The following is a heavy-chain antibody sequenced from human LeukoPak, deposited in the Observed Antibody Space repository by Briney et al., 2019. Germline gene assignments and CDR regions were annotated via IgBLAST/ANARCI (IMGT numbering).Heavy chain of an antibody. V-gene: IGHV3-30*02. J-gene: IGHJ6*03. CDR2: IRYDGNNK. Sequence: PGGSLRLSCGASGFTFSNYGMLWVRQAPGKGLEWVAFIRYDGNNKLYADSMKGRFTISRDNSKNTLYLHINSLRAEDTAVYYCARMATTYYYDGRGFYYYYMDVWGKGTTVTISS. CDR1: GFTFSNYG. D-gene: IGHD3-22*01. CDR3: ARMATTYYYDGRGFYYYYMDV.